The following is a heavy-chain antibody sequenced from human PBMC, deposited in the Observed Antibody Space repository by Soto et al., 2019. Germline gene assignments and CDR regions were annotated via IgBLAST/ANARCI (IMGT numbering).Heavy chain of an antibody. CDR3: ATVVPPLSYGDYQCDY. V-gene: IGHV1-24*01. CDR2: SDPEDGET. CDR1: GYTLTELS. D-gene: IGHD4-17*01. J-gene: IGHJ4*02. Sequence: ASVKVSCKVSGYTLTELSMHWVRQAPGKGLEWMGGSDPEDGETIYAQKFQGRVTMTEDTSTDTAYMELSSLRSEDTAVYYCATVVPPLSYGDYQCDYWGQGTLVTVSS.